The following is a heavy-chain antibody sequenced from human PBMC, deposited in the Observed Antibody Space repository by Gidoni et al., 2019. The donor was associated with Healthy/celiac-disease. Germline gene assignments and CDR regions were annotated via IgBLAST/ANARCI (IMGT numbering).Heavy chain of an antibody. Sequence: QVQLQESGPGLVKPSETLSLTCTVPGGSISSYYWSWIRQPPGKGLEWIGYIYYSGSTNYNPSLKSRVTISVDTSKNQFSLKLSSVTAADTAVYYCAREGLGDYDPGFDYWGQGTLVTVSS. CDR1: GGSISSYY. J-gene: IGHJ4*02. V-gene: IGHV4-59*01. CDR2: IYYSGST. D-gene: IGHD4-17*01. CDR3: AREGLGDYDPGFDY.